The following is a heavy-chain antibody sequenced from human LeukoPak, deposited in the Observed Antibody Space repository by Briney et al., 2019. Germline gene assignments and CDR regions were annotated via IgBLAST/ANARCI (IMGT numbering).Heavy chain of an antibody. D-gene: IGHD2-2*01. V-gene: IGHV3-23*01. Sequence: GGSLRLSCAASGFTFSSYAMSWVRQAPGKGLEWVSAISGSGGSTYYADSVKGRFTISRDNSKNTLYLQMNSLRAEDTAVYYCAKLRQDCSSTSFYGEDYFDYWGQGTLVTVSS. CDR3: AKLRQDCSSTSFYGEDYFDY. CDR2: ISGSGGST. J-gene: IGHJ4*02. CDR1: GFTFSSYA.